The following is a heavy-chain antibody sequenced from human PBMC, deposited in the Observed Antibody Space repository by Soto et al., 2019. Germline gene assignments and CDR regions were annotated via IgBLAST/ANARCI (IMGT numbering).Heavy chain of an antibody. J-gene: IGHJ4*02. CDR3: AKSYSSNWYDYFNY. CDR2: ISGSGGST. D-gene: IGHD6-13*01. Sequence: PGGSLRLSCAASEFTFSTYAMSWVRQAPGKGLEWVSAISGSGGSTYYADSVKGRFTISRDTSKNTLYLQMNSLRAEDTALYYCAKSYSSNWYDYFNYWGQGTLVTLSS. CDR1: EFTFSTYA. V-gene: IGHV3-23*01.